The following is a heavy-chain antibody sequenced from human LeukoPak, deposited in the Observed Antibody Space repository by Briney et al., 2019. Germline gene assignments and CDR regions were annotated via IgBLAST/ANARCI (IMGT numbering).Heavy chain of an antibody. Sequence: SETLSLTCTVSGGSISSYYWSWIRQPAGKGLEWIGRIYSSGSTDYNPSLKGRVTMSVDTSKNKFSLKLSSVTAADTAVYYCASMGEMATIRDYYYYMDVWGKGTTVTISS. CDR3: ASMGEMATIRDYYYYMDV. CDR1: GGSISSYY. J-gene: IGHJ6*03. CDR2: IYSSGST. V-gene: IGHV4-4*07. D-gene: IGHD5-24*01.